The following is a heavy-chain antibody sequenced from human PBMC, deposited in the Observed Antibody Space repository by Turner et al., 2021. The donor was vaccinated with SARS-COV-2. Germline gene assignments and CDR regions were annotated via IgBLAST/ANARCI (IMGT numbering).Heavy chain of an antibody. V-gene: IGHV3-23*01. CDR2: IRGSGGST. D-gene: IGHD5-12*01. J-gene: IGHJ3*02. CDR1: GFTFSNYA. Sequence: EVQLLESGGGLVQHGGSMRLSCAASGFTFSNYAMRWVRQAPGKGREWVSAIRGSGGSTFYADSVKGRFTISRDNSKNTLYLQMNSLRAEDTAVYYCVVPAAVMWATMGAFDIWGQGTMVTVSS. CDR3: VVPAAVMWATMGAFDI.